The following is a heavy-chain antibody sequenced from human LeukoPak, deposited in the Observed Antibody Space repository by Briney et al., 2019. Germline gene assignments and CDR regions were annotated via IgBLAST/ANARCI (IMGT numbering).Heavy chain of an antibody. CDR2: MNPNSGNT. V-gene: IGHV1-8*03. D-gene: IGHD3-3*01. CDR3: ARDSKGFWSGWTRYYYYYYMDV. J-gene: IGHJ6*03. CDR1: GYTFTSYD. Sequence: SVKVSCKASGYTFTSYDINWVRQATGQGLEWMGWMNPNSGNTGYAQKFQGRVTITRNTSISTAYMELSSLRSEDTAVYYCARDSKGFWSGWTRYYYYYYMDVWGKGTTVTVSS.